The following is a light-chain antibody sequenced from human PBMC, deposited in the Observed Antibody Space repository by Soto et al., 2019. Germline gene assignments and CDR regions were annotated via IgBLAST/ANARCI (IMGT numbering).Light chain of an antibody. CDR2: GNS. J-gene: IGLJ1*01. CDR1: SSNIGAGYD. V-gene: IGLV1-40*01. Sequence: QSVLTQPPSVSGAPGQRVTISCTGSSSNIGAGYDVHWYQQLPGTAPKLLIYGNSNRPSGVPDRFSGSKSGTSASLAITGLQAADEADYYCQSYDSGLSGYFFGTGTKLTVL. CDR3: QSYDSGLSGYF.